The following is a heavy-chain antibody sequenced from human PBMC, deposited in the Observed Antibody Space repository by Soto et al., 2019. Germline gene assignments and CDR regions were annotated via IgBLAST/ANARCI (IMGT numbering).Heavy chain of an antibody. D-gene: IGHD2-2*01. V-gene: IGHV4-34*01. CDR3: ARLLRHCTETTCYGLWFDP. CDR2: INHSGSS. CDR1: GGSFSGYY. J-gene: IGHJ5*02. Sequence: SETLSLTCAAYGGSFSGYYWSWIRQPPGKGLEWIGEINHSGSSNYNPSLKSRVNISADTSKNQFSLSLTSLTAADTAVYYCARLLRHCTETTCYGLWFDPWGQGTQVTVSS.